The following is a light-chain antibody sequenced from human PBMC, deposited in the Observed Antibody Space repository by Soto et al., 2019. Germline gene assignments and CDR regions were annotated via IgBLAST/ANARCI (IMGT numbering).Light chain of an antibody. CDR3: CSYAGGNTYV. J-gene: IGLJ1*01. Sequence: SVLTQPAXVSGSPGQSITFSCTGTSSDVGSYNLVSWYQHHPAKAPKVMIYEVSKRPSGVSNRFTGSKSGNTASLTISGLQAEDEADYYCCSYAGGNTYVFGTGTKVTVL. V-gene: IGLV2-23*02. CDR1: SSDVGSYNL. CDR2: EVS.